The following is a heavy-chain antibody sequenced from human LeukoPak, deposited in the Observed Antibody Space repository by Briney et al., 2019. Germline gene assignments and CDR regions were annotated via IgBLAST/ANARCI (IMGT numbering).Heavy chain of an antibody. V-gene: IGHV4-61*02. CDR3: AREAQWLSWGYYYYMDV. CDR2: IYTSGST. D-gene: IGHD5-12*01. J-gene: IGHJ6*03. Sequence: SETLSLTCTVSGGSISSSSYYWSWIRQPAGKGLEWIGRIYTSGSTNYNPSLKSRVTMSVDTSKNQFSLKLSSVTAADTAVYYCAREAQWLSWGYYYYMDVWGKGTTVTISS. CDR1: GGSISSSSYY.